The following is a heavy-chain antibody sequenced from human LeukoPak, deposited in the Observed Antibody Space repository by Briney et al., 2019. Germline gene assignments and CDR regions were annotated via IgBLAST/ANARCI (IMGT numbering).Heavy chain of an antibody. Sequence: GGSLRLSCAASGFTFSSYAMSWVRQAPGKGLEWVSAISGSGGSTYYADSVKGRFTISRDNSKNTLYLQMNSLRAEDTAVYYCAKDGADCSGGSCYSDYWGQGTLVTVPS. J-gene: IGHJ4*02. CDR2: ISGSGGST. V-gene: IGHV3-23*01. D-gene: IGHD2-15*01. CDR3: AKDGADCSGGSCYSDY. CDR1: GFTFSSYA.